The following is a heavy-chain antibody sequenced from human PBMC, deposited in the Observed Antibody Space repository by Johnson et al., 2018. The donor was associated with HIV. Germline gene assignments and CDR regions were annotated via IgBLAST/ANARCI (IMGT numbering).Heavy chain of an antibody. V-gene: IGHV3-23*04. CDR3: AKGYLTSIAARQPDAFDI. J-gene: IGHJ3*02. CDR1: GFTFSSYV. Sequence: VQLVESGGGLVQPGGSLRLSCAASGFTFSSYVMSWVRQAPGKGLEWVSAISGSGGSTYYADSVKGRFTISRDNSKTTLYLQMNSLRAEDTAGYYCAKGYLTSIAARQPDAFDIWGQGTMVTVSS. D-gene: IGHD6-6*01. CDR2: ISGSGGST.